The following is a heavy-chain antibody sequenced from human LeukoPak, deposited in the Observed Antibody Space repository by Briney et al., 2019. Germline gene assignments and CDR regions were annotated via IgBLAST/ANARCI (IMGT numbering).Heavy chain of an antibody. J-gene: IGHJ2*01. CDR1: GYTFTGYY. V-gene: IGHV1-2*02. D-gene: IGHD5-18*01. CDR3: ARAGDTAMAYWYFDL. Sequence: DSVKVSCKASGYTFTGYYMHWVRQAPGQGREWMGWINPNSGGTNYAQKFQGRVTMTRDTSISTAYMELSRLRSDDTAVYYCARAGDTAMAYWYFDLWGRGTLVTVSS. CDR2: INPNSGGT.